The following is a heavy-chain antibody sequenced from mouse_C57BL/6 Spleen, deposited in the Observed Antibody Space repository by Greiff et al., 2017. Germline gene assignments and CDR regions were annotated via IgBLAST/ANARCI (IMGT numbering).Heavy chain of an antibody. V-gene: IGHV1-50*01. CDR2: IDPSDSYT. CDR1: GYTFTSYW. Sequence: VQLQQPGAELVKPGASVKLSCKASGYTFTSYWMQWVKQRPGQGLEWIGEIDPSDSYTNYNQKFKGKTTLTVDTSSSTAYMQLSSLTSEDSAVYYCARNDYDGCFAYWGQGTLVTVSA. CDR3: ARNDYDGCFAY. D-gene: IGHD2-4*01. J-gene: IGHJ3*01.